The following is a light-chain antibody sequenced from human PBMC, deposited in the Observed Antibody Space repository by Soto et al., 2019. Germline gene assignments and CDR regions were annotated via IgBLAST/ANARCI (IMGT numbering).Light chain of an antibody. CDR1: QDIGSW. CDR3: QQGGSLPWT. J-gene: IGKJ1*01. V-gene: IGKV1-12*01. CDR2: AAS. Sequence: DIQMTQSPSSVSASVGDRVTITCGASQDIGSWLAWYQQTPGKAPKLLIYAASSLQSGVPSRFSGSGSGTDFTFTISRLQTEDFATYYCQQGGSLPWTFGQGTKWIS.